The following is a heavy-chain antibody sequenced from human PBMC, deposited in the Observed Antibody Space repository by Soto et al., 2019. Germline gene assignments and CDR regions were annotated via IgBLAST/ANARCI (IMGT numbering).Heavy chain of an antibody. CDR3: ARHLRQQLALYYFDY. CDR1: GGSISSSSYY. Sequence: SETLSLTCTVSGGSISSSSYYWGWIRQPPGKGLEWIGSIYYSGSTYYNPSLKSRVTISVDTSKNQFSLKLSSVTAADTAVYYCARHLRQQLALYYFDYWGQGTLVTVSS. V-gene: IGHV4-39*01. J-gene: IGHJ4*02. D-gene: IGHD6-13*01. CDR2: IYYSGST.